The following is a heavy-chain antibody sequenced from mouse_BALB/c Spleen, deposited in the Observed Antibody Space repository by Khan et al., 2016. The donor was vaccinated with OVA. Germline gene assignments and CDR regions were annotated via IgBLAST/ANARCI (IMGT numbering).Heavy chain of an antibody. V-gene: IGHV2-6-7*01. CDR2: IWGDGST. J-gene: IGHJ4*01. CDR3: ARVTSVVDAMDH. Sequence: VELVESGPGLVAPSQSLSITCTVSGFSLTGYGVNWVRQPPGKGLEWLGMIWGDGSTDYNSALKSRLSISKENSKSQVFLKMNSLQTDDTARYCCARVTSVVDAMDHWGQGTSVTVSS. D-gene: IGHD1-1*01. CDR1: GFSLTGYG.